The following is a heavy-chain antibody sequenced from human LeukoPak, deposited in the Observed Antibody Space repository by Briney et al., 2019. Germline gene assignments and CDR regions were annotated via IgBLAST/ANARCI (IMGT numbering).Heavy chain of an antibody. Sequence: PGGSLRLSRAASGFTFSNAWMNWVRQAPGKGLEWVGRIKSNTDGGTTDYAAPVKGRITISRDDSKNTLYLQMNSLKTEDTAFYYCTTYDAGAPLRYWGQGALVTVSS. CDR1: GFTFSNAW. CDR3: TTYDAGAPLRY. V-gene: IGHV3-15*01. D-gene: IGHD5-12*01. CDR2: IKSNTDGGTT. J-gene: IGHJ4*02.